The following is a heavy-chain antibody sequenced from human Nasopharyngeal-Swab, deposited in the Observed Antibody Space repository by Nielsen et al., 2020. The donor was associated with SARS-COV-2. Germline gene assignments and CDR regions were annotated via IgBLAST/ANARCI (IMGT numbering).Heavy chain of an antibody. CDR1: GYTFTSYG. CDR3: ARDDSSNYDFWSGYYTGFDY. Sequence: ASVKVFCKASGYTFTSYGIIWVRQDPGQGLEWMGWISAYNGNTNYAQKLQGRVTMTTDTSTSTAYMELRSLRSADTAVYYCARDDSSNYDFWSGYYTGFDYWGQGTLVTVSS. CDR2: ISAYNGNT. D-gene: IGHD3-3*01. V-gene: IGHV1-18*01. J-gene: IGHJ4*02.